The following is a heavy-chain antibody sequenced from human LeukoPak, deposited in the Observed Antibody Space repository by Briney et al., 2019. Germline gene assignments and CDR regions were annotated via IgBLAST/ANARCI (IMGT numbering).Heavy chain of an antibody. CDR2: ISGSGDST. V-gene: IGHV3-23*01. CDR1: GFTFSSYA. D-gene: IGHD6-6*01. CDR3: AKDRQSYCVAAYQN. Sequence: GGSLRLSCAASGFTFSSYAMTWVRQAPGKGLEWVSAISGSGDSTYYADSVKGRFTISRDNSKNTLFLQMNSLRAEDTAVYYCAKDRQSYCVAAYQNWGQGTLVTVSS. J-gene: IGHJ4*02.